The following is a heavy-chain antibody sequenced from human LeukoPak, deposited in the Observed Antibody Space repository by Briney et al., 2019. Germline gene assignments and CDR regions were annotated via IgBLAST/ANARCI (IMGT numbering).Heavy chain of an antibody. D-gene: IGHD4-23*01. Sequence: GGSLRLSCAASGFTFSSYSMNWVRQAPGKGLEWVSSISSSSSYIYYADSVKGRFTISRDNAKNSLYLQMNSLRAEDAAVYYCARDLDYGGNSVDYWGQGTLVTVSS. J-gene: IGHJ4*02. CDR3: ARDLDYGGNSVDY. V-gene: IGHV3-21*01. CDR2: ISSSSSYI. CDR1: GFTFSSYS.